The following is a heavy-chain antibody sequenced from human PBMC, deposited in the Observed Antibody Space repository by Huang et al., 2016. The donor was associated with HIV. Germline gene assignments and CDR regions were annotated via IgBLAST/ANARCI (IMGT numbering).Heavy chain of an antibody. CDR1: GYSFTRQW. CDR3: ARPPTYSDDGGYYIDAFGV. D-gene: IGHD2-21*02. J-gene: IGHJ3*01. V-gene: IGHV5-51*03. CDR2: IYPGDSDV. Sequence: EVQLVQSGAEMKRPGESLQISCKVSGYSFTRQWIGWVRQMPGKGPEWMGIIYPGDSDVKYSPTFQGQVTISADNSISTAYLQWKSLKVSDTAMYFCARPPTYSDDGGYYIDAFGVWGRGTMVTVS.